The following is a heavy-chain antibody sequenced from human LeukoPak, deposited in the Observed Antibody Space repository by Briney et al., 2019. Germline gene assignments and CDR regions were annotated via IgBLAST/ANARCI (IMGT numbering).Heavy chain of an antibody. D-gene: IGHD3-9*01. J-gene: IGHJ4*02. Sequence: GRSLRLSCSASGFTFNSYVMHWVRPAPGKGLGWVAVIWYDGSNKYYADSVKGRFTISRDNSKNTLYLQMNSLRGEDTAVYYCARDRGYFDYFDYWGQGTLVTVSS. CDR1: GFTFNSYV. CDR2: IWYDGSNK. V-gene: IGHV3-33*01. CDR3: ARDRGYFDYFDY.